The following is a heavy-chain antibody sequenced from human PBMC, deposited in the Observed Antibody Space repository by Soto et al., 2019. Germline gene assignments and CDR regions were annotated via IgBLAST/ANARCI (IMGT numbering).Heavy chain of an antibody. CDR1: GFTFSSYW. J-gene: IGHJ4*02. CDR2: IKQDGSEK. V-gene: IGHV3-7*01. CDR3: ARGRIGAVAENDY. D-gene: IGHD6-19*01. Sequence: EVQLVESGGGLVQPGGSLRLSCAASGFTFSSYWMSWVRQAPGKGLEWVANIKQDGSEKYYVDSVKGRFTISRDNAKNSLYLQMNGLRAEDTAVYYCARGRIGAVAENDYWGQGTLVTVSS.